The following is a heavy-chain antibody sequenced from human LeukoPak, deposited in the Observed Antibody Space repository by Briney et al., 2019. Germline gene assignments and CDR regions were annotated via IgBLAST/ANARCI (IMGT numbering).Heavy chain of an antibody. Sequence: GGSLRLSCAASGFTFSDYYMSWFRQAPGKGLGWVSYISSSGSTIYYADSVKGRFTISRDNAKNSLYLQMNSLRAEDTAVYYCASPAAGSSGYSYGFSHWGQGTLVTVSS. CDR1: GFTFSDYY. D-gene: IGHD5-18*01. CDR3: ASPAAGSSGYSYGFSH. V-gene: IGHV3-11*04. J-gene: IGHJ4*02. CDR2: ISSSGSTI.